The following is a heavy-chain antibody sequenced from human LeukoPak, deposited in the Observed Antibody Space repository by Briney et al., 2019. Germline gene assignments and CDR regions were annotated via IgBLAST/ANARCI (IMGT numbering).Heavy chain of an antibody. D-gene: IGHD3-10*01. Sequence: GGSLRLSCAASGFTFDDYGMNWVRQAPGKGLEWVSGINWNGDSTGYADSVKGRLTISRDNAKNSLYLQMNSLRAEDTALYYRARVGVDGSGSYYNGGLDYWGQGTLVTVSS. CDR3: ARVGVDGSGSYYNGGLDY. CDR2: INWNGDST. CDR1: GFTFDDYG. V-gene: IGHV3-20*04. J-gene: IGHJ4*02.